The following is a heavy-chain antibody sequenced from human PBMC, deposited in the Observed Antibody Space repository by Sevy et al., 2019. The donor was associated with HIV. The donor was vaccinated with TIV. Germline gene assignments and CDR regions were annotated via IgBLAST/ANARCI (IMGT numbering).Heavy chain of an antibody. J-gene: IGHJ4*02. CDR1: GFTFSKYS. CDR3: AREGCTKPHDY. V-gene: IGHV3-23*01. Sequence: GGSLRLSCAASGFTFSKYSMSWVRQPPGKGLEWVSTLSFVCGEINYADSVKGRFTISRDNSKGSVYLQMNNLRPEDTAVYYCAREGCTKPHDYWGQGTLVTVSS. CDR2: LSFVCGEI. D-gene: IGHD2-8*01.